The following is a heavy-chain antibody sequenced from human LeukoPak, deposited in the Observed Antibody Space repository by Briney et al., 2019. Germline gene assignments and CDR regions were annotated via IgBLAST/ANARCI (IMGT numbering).Heavy chain of an antibody. D-gene: IGHD2-2*01. CDR3: ARAPHRRYCSSTSCSLYFDY. Sequence: GGSLRLSCAASGFTFSSYSMNWVRQAPGKGLERVSYISSSSSTIYYADSVKGRFTISRDNAKNSLYLQMNSLRAEDTAAYYCARAPHRRYCSSTSCSLYFDYWGQGTLVTVSS. CDR1: GFTFSSYS. J-gene: IGHJ4*02. CDR2: ISSSSSTI. V-gene: IGHV3-48*01.